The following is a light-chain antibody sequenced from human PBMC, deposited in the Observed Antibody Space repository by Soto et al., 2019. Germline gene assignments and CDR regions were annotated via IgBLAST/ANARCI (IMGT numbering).Light chain of an antibody. CDR1: SSDVGGYNY. CDR3: SSYTSSSTRV. J-gene: IGLJ3*02. Sequence: QSALTQPASVSGSPGQSITISCTGTSSDVGGYNYVSWYQQHTGKAPKLMIYEVSNRPPGVSNRFSGSKSGNTASLTISGLQAEDEADYYCSSYTSSSTRVFGGGTKLTVL. CDR2: EVS. V-gene: IGLV2-14*01.